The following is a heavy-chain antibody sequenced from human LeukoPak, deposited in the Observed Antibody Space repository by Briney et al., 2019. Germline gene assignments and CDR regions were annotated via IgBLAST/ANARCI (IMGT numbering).Heavy chain of an antibody. D-gene: IGHD6-19*01. J-gene: IGHJ3*02. CDR3: ASSMQEGSAGHYDAFDI. V-gene: IGHV1-3*01. Sequence: ASVKVSCKASGYTFTSYAMHWVRQAPGQRLEWMGWINAGNGNTKYSQKFQGRVTITRDTSASTAYMVLSSLRSEDTAVYYCASSMQEGSAGHYDAFDIWGQGTMVTVSS. CDR2: INAGNGNT. CDR1: GYTFTSYA.